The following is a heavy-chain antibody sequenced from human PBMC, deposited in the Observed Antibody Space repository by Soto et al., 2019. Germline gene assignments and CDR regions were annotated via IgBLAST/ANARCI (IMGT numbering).Heavy chain of an antibody. CDR1: GFTFSSYW. J-gene: IGHJ4*02. D-gene: IGHD3-16*02. CDR3: ARSYYDYVWGSYRYYFDY. CDR2: IKQDGSEK. Sequence: RRLSCAASGFTFSSYWVSWVRQAPGKGLEWVANIKQDGSEKYYVDSVKGRFTISRDNAKNSLYLQMNSLRAEDTAVYYCARSYYDYVWGSYRYYFDYWGQGTLVTVSS. V-gene: IGHV3-7*03.